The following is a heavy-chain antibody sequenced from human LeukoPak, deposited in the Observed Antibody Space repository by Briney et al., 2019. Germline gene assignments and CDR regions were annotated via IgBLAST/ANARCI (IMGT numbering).Heavy chain of an antibody. V-gene: IGHV3-30-3*01. CDR3: ARSSYCSGGSCYPWGIDY. D-gene: IGHD2-15*01. CDR1: GFTFSNYA. CDR2: ISYDGTNK. Sequence: GGSLRLSCAASGFTFSNYAMHWVRQAPGKGLEWVAVISYDGTNKYYADSVKGRFTISRDNSKNTLYLQMNSLRPEDTAVYYCARSSYCSGGSCYPWGIDYWGQGTLVTVSS. J-gene: IGHJ4*02.